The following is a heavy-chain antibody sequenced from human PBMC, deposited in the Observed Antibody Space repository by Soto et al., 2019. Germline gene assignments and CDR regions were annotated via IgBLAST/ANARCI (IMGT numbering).Heavy chain of an antibody. Sequence: AGGSLRLSCAASGFTVSSNYMSWVRQAPGKGLEWVSVIYSGGSTYYADSVKGRFTISRDNSKNTLYLQMNSLRAEDTAVYYCARDNPHYGDYPTLYYYYMDVWGKGTTVTVSS. CDR1: GFTVSSNY. J-gene: IGHJ6*03. CDR2: IYSGGST. D-gene: IGHD4-17*01. V-gene: IGHV3-66*01. CDR3: ARDNPHYGDYPTLYYYYMDV.